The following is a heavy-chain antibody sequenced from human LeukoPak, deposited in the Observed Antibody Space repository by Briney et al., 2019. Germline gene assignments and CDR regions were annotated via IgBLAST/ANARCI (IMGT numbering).Heavy chain of an antibody. J-gene: IGHJ6*03. CDR2: ISSSGSTI. Sequence: GGSLRLSCAASGFTFSSYAMSWVRQAPGKGLEWVSYISSSGSTIYYADSVKGRFTISRDNAKNSLYLQMNSLRAEDTAVYYCARGGYSSSWYDRYYYYYYMDVWGKGTTVTISS. V-gene: IGHV3-48*04. CDR3: ARGGYSSSWYDRYYYYYYMDV. D-gene: IGHD6-13*01. CDR1: GFTFSSYA.